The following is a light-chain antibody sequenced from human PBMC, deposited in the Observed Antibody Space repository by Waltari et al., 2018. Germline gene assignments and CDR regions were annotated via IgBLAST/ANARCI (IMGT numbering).Light chain of an antibody. V-gene: IGLV1-44*01. CDR2: SPN. CDR3: ATWDDSLGGV. J-gene: IGLJ3*02. CDR1: NSNIGSNP. Sequence: QSVLTQPPSASGTPGQRVTISCSGSNSNIGSNPVNWYQQVPGTAPKLLIYSPNQTPSGIPERFSASKSGTSASLAVTGLQSEDEAFYFCATWDDSLGGVFGGGTYLTVL.